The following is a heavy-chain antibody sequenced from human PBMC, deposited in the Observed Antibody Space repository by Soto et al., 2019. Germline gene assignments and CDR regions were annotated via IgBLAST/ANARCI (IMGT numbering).Heavy chain of an antibody. D-gene: IGHD2-15*01. J-gene: IGHJ3*02. CDR1: GCSISISGYY. Sequence: SETLSLTCTVSGCSISISGYYWGWIRQPPGKGLEWIGSIYYSGSTYYNPSRQSRVTISVDTSKNQFSLKLSSVTAADTAVFYCARTNGGNVLAAXDIWGQGTMVTVSS. V-gene: IGHV4-39*01. CDR2: IYYSGST. CDR3: ARTNGGNVLAAXDI.